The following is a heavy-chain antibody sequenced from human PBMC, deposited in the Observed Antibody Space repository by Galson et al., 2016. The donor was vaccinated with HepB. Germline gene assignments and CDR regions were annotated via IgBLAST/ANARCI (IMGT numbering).Heavy chain of an antibody. J-gene: IGHJ4*02. Sequence: SLRLSCAASGFVFSNFDLSWVRQAPGKGLEWAASISTRRTTYYSDSVQGRFTISRDNSNNTLYLQMNGLRAEDTAVYYCAKERLVRRIFDHWGQGTPLTVSS. D-gene: IGHD1-1*01. CDR1: GFVFSNFD. CDR3: AKERLVRRIFDH. CDR2: ISTRRTT. V-gene: IGHV3-23*01.